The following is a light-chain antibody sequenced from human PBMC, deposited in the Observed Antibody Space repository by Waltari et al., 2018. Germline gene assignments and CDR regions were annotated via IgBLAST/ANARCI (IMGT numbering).Light chain of an antibody. CDR1: QSVSSN. V-gene: IGKV3-15*01. Sequence: EIVMTQTPATLSVSPGERATLTCRPSQSVSSNLAWYQQKPGQAPRLLIYDASTRDTGIPDRFSGSGSGTEFTLTISSLQSEDFAFYYCQQYNNWPPLTFGGGTKVEIK. J-gene: IGKJ4*01. CDR3: QQYNNWPPLT. CDR2: DAS.